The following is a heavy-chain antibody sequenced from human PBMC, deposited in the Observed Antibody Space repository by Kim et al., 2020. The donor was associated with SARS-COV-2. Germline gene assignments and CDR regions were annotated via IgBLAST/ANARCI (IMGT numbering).Heavy chain of an antibody. CDR2: IYYSGST. J-gene: IGHJ5*02. D-gene: IGHD3-10*01. V-gene: IGHV4-39*01. CDR3: ARLVGTMVRGVISWFDP. CDR1: GGSISSSSYY. Sequence: SDTLSLTCTVSGGSISSSSYYWGWIRQPPGKGLEWIGCIYYSGSTYYNPSLKSRVTISVDTSKNQFSLKLSSVTAADTAVYYCARLVGTMVRGVISWFDPWGQGTLVTVSP.